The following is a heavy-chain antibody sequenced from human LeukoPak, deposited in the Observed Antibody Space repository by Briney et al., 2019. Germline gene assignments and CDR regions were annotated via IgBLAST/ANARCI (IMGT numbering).Heavy chain of an antibody. J-gene: IGHJ6*03. Sequence: ASVKVSCKASGYTFTSFAIGWVRQAPGQGLEWMGWISGHNGNTNYARKLQGRVTMTTDTSTSTAYMELRSLRSDDTAVYYCARDYGPLNPYYYYMDVWGKGTTVTVSS. V-gene: IGHV1-18*01. D-gene: IGHD4-17*01. CDR1: GYTFTSFA. CDR2: ISGHNGNT. CDR3: ARDYGPLNPYYYYMDV.